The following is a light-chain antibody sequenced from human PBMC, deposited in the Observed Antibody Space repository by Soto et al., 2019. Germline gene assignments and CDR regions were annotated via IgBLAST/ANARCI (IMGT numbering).Light chain of an antibody. J-gene: IGLJ1*01. Sequence: QSVLTQPASVSGSPGQSITISCTGTSSDVGGYNCVSWYQQHPGKAPKLMIYEVTNRPSGVSNRFSGSKSGNTASLTISGLQAEYEADYYCSSYTSSSTYVFGTGTKVTVL. CDR3: SSYTSSSTYV. V-gene: IGLV2-14*01. CDR1: SSDVGGYNC. CDR2: EVT.